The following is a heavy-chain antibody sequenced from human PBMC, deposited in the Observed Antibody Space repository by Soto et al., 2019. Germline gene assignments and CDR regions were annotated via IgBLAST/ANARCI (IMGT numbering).Heavy chain of an antibody. CDR2: IYYTGRT. CDR3: AGMPVTTTNCLDP. J-gene: IGHJ5*02. Sequence: QLQESGPGLVKPAETLSLTCTVSGGSVSSGNYYWSWIRQPPGKGLDWIGYIYYTGRTNYNPSLKSRVTMSLATYKNQFSLKLDSVTAADTAIYYCAGMPVTTTNCLDPWGQGTLVIVSS. D-gene: IGHD3-22*01. CDR1: GGSVSSGNYY. V-gene: IGHV4-61*01.